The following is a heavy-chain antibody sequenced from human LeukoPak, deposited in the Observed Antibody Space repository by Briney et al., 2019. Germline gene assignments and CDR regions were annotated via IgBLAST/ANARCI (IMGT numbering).Heavy chain of an antibody. D-gene: IGHD3-10*01. J-gene: IGHJ3*02. V-gene: IGHV3-9*01. Sequence: GGSLRLPCAASGFTFELYPMHWVRGRPEGGVVCVSGICWKSGRIGYADSVKGRFTICRDNAKNSLYLQMNSLRAEDTALYYCAKDIWNGSGSYGSNAFDIWGQGTMVTVSS. CDR3: AKDIWNGSGSYGSNAFDI. CDR1: GFTFELYP. CDR2: ICWKSGRI.